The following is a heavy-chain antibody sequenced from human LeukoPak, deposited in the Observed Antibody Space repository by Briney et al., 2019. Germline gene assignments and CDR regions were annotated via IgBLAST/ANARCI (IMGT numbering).Heavy chain of an antibody. CDR2: ISASGGKT. J-gene: IGHJ4*02. V-gene: IGHV3-23*01. Sequence: GSLRLSCAASGFIFNDYAMSWVRQVPGKGLECVSVISASGGKTYCADSVKGRFTISRDTSKTTISLQMNSLRVEDSAVYYCAKWTRTTLFRGDRARFDSWGQGTLVTVSS. CDR3: AKWTRTTLFRGDRARFDS. CDR1: GFIFNDYA. D-gene: IGHD3-10*01.